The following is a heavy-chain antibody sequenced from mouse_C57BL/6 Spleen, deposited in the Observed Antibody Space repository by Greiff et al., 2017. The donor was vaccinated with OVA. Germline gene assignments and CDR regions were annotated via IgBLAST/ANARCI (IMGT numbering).Heavy chain of an antibody. CDR1: GYSITSGYY. Sequence: EVKLEESGPGLVKPSQSLSLTCSVTGYSITSGYYWNWIRQFPGNKLEWMGYISYDGSNNYNPSLNNRISITRDTSKNQFFLKLNSVTTEDTATYDCARGSTVVAFDYWGQGTTLTFSS. D-gene: IGHD1-1*01. J-gene: IGHJ2*01. CDR2: ISYDGSN. V-gene: IGHV3-6*01. CDR3: ARGSTVVAFDY.